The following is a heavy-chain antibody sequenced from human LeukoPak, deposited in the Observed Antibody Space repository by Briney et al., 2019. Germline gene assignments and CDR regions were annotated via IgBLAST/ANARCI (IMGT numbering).Heavy chain of an antibody. CDR2: ISGSGGST. CDR3: AKDTEQTIGSTGY. D-gene: IGHD2-8*02. CDR1: GFTFSSYA. Sequence: GGSLRLSCAASGFTFSSYAMSGVRQAPGKGLEWVSAISGSGGSTYYADSVKGRFTISRDNSKNTLYLQMNSLRAEDTAVYYCAKDTEQTIGSTGYWGQGTLVTVSS. V-gene: IGHV3-23*01. J-gene: IGHJ4*02.